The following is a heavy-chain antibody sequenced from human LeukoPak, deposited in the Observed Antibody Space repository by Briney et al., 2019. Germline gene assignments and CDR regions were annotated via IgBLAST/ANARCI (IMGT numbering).Heavy chain of an antibody. Sequence: SETLSLTCTVSGGSMSSDYWSWIRQPPGKGLEWIGNIYYSGNTISNPFLKSRVTLSVDRSKNQSSLKVTSATAADTAVYYCARRHTGSGRMDVWGQGTTVTVS. J-gene: IGHJ6*02. CDR1: GGSMSSDY. V-gene: IGHV4-59*08. CDR2: IYYSGNT. CDR3: ARRHTGSGRMDV. D-gene: IGHD3-10*01.